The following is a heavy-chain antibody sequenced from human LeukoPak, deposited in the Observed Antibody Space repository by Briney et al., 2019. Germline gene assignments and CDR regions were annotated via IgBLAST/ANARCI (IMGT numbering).Heavy chain of an antibody. CDR1: GFTFGDYA. CDR2: IRSKAYGGTT. CDR3: ARGGSSSWRIGVSDY. V-gene: IGHV3-49*03. Sequence: GGSLRLSCTASGFTFGDYAMSWFRQAPGKGLECVGFIRSKAYGGTTEYAASVKDRFTISRDDSESIAYLQMNSLKTEDTAVYYCARGGSSSWRIGVSDYWGQGTLVTVSS. D-gene: IGHD6-13*01. J-gene: IGHJ4*02.